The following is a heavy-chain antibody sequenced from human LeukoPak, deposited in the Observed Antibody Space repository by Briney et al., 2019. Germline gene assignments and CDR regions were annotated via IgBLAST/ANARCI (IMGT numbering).Heavy chain of an antibody. CDR3: ARDMPGEPSDY. CDR2: INAGNGNT. D-gene: IGHD3-10*01. J-gene: IGHJ4*02. CDR1: GYTFTSYA. Sequence: ASVKVSCKASGYTFTSYAMHWVRQAPGQRLEWMGWINAGNGNTKYSQKFQGRVTITRDTSASTAYMELRSLRSDDTAVYYCARDMPGEPSDYWGQGTLVTVSS. V-gene: IGHV1-3*01.